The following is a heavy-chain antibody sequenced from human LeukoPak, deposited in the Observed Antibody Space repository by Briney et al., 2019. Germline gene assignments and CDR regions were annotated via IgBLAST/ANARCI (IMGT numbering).Heavy chain of an antibody. Sequence: SETLSLTCAVYGGSFSDYYWSWIRQPPGKGLEWIGEINHSGSTNYNPSLKSRVTISVDTSKNQFSLKLNSVTAADTAVYYCAGGGYTYGYGYWGQGTLVTVSS. CDR2: INHSGST. V-gene: IGHV4-34*01. J-gene: IGHJ4*02. D-gene: IGHD5-18*01. CDR3: AGGGYTYGYGY. CDR1: GGSFSDYY.